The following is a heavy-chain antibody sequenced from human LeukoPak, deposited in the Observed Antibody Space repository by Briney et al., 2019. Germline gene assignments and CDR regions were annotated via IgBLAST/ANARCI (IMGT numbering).Heavy chain of an antibody. CDR2: ISGSGGNT. CDR1: GFTFSTYT. D-gene: IGHD3-3*02. V-gene: IGHV3-23*01. Sequence: GGSLRLSCAASGFTFSTYTMSWVRQAPGKGLEWVSAISGSGGNTYYADSVEGRFTISRDNSKNTLYLQMDSLRADDTAVYYCAEAAFSRTSYFDYWGQGTLVTASS. CDR3: AEAAFSRTSYFDY. J-gene: IGHJ4*02.